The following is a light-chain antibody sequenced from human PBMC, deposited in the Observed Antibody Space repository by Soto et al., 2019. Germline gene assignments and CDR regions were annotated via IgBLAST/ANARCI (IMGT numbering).Light chain of an antibody. V-gene: IGKV1-33*01. CDR3: QQDDNHPPLLFT. CDR2: DAS. Sequence: DIQMTQSPSSLSASVGDRVTITCQASQDISNYLNWYQQKPVKAPKLLIYDASNFETGVPSRFSGSGSGTDFTFTISSLQPEDIATSYFQQDDNHPPLLFTFGPGTKVDIK. CDR1: QDISNY. J-gene: IGKJ3*01.